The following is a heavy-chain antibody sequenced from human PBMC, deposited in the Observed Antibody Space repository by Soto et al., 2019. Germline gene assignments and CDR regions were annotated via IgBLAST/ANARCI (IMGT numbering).Heavy chain of an antibody. CDR2: IIPIFGTA. J-gene: IGHJ4*02. CDR1: GGTFSSYA. Sequence: QVQLVQSGAEVKKPGSSVKVSCKASGGTFSSYAISWLRQAPGQGLEWMGGIIPIFGTANYAQKFQGRVTITADESTSTAYMELSSLRSEDTAVYYCARVAYCSSTSCYGSFDYWGQGTLVTVSS. CDR3: ARVAYCSSTSCYGSFDY. V-gene: IGHV1-69*01. D-gene: IGHD2-2*01.